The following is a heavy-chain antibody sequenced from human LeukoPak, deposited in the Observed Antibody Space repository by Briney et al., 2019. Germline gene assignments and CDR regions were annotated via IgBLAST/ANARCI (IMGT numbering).Heavy chain of an antibody. CDR3: ARASGDYGTLDY. V-gene: IGHV4-59*01. CDR1: GGSISSYH. Sequence: PSETLSLTCTVSGGSISSYHWSWIRQPPGKGLEWIGYIYYSGSTNYNPSLKSRVTISVDTSKNQFSLKLSSVTAADTAVYYCARASGDYGTLDYWGQGTLVTVSS. CDR2: IYYSGST. J-gene: IGHJ4*02. D-gene: IGHD4-17*01.